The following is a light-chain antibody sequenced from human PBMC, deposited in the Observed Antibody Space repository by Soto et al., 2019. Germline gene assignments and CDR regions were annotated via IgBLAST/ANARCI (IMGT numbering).Light chain of an antibody. CDR1: QSVASSY. CDR3: QQRSNWLYT. V-gene: IGKV3-11*01. Sequence: EVVLTQSPGTLSLSPGERVTLSCRASQSVASSYLAWYQQKPGRAPRLLIYDASNRATGIPARFSGSGSGTDFTLTISSLEPEDFAVYYCQQRSNWLYTFGQGTKLEIK. J-gene: IGKJ2*01. CDR2: DAS.